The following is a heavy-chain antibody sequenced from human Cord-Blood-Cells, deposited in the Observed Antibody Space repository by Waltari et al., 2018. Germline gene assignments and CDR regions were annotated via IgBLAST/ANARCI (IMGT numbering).Heavy chain of an antibody. J-gene: IGHJ4*02. CDR1: CGTISGSY. D-gene: IGHD2-21*02. CDR2: INHSGST. CDR3: ARTMVVTALEGYYFDY. Sequence: QVQLQLWGAGLLKPSETLFLTCAAHCGTISGSYWSWICHPAGKGLEWIGEINHSGSTNYNPSLKSRVTISVDTSKNQFSLKLSSVTAADTAVYYCARTMVVTALEGYYFDYWGQGTLVTVSS. V-gene: IGHV4-34*01.